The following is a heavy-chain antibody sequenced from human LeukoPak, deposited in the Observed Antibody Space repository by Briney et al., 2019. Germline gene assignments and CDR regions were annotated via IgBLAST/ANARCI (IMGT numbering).Heavy chain of an antibody. Sequence: PSETLSLTCTVYGGSISSYYWRWLRQPPGKGLEGVGYIYYCESTNYNPSLKSRVTISVDTSKNQSSLKLSSVTAADTAVYYCARVGRWLQFWWFDLWGQGTLVTVSS. V-gene: IGHV4-59*01. D-gene: IGHD5-24*01. J-gene: IGHJ5*02. CDR3: ARVGRWLQFWWFDL. CDR1: GGSISSYY. CDR2: IYYCEST.